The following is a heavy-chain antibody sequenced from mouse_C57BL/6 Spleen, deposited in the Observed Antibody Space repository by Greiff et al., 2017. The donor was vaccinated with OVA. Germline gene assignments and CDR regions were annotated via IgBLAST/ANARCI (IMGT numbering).Heavy chain of an antibody. CDR2: INPYNGGT. D-gene: IGHD4-1*01. Sequence: DVKLQESGPELVKPGASVKMSCKASGYTFTDYYMNWVKQSHGKSLEWIGVINPYNGGTSYNQKFKGKATLTVDKSSSTAYMELNSLTSEDSAVYDCAREATWDPYYFDYWGQGTTLTVSS. CDR3: AREATWDPYYFDY. CDR1: GYTFTDYY. J-gene: IGHJ2*01. V-gene: IGHV1-19*01.